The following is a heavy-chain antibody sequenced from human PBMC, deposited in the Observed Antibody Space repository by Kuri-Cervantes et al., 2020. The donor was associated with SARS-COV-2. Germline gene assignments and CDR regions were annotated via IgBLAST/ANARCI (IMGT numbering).Heavy chain of an antibody. CDR3: ARDADSSSWYAY. CDR2: IKQDGSER. D-gene: IGHD3-22*01. Sequence: GESLKISCAASGFTFSSYEMNWVRQAPGKGLEWVANIKQDGSERFYVDSVKGRFTISRDNAKNSLYLQMDSLRVEDTAVYYCARDADSSSWYAYWGQGALVTVSS. V-gene: IGHV3-7*01. CDR1: GFTFSSYE. J-gene: IGHJ4*02.